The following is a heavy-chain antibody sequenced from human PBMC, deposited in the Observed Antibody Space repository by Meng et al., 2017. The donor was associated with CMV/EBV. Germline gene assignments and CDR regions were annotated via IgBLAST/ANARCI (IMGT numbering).Heavy chain of an antibody. Sequence: SVKVSCKASGGTFSSYAISWVRQAPGQGLEWMGGIIPIFGTANYAQKFQGRVTITTDESTSTAYMELSSPRSEDTAVYYCARVGISSSWYEPGTGWFDPWGQGTLVTVSS. CDR3: ARVGISSSWYEPGTGWFDP. J-gene: IGHJ5*02. V-gene: IGHV1-69*05. CDR2: IIPIFGTA. CDR1: GGTFSSYA. D-gene: IGHD6-13*01.